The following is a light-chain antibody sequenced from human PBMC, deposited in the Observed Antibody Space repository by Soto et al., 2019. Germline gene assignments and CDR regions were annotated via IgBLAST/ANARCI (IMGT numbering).Light chain of an antibody. CDR1: RSVLYSSNNKNY. Sequence: DIVMTQSPDSLAVSLGERATVNCKSSRSVLYSSNNKNYLAWYQQKPRQPPKLLIYWASTRESGVPDRFSGSGSGTDFTLTISSLQAEDVAVYYCQQYYGTPWTFGQGTKVEIK. CDR3: QQYYGTPWT. J-gene: IGKJ1*01. V-gene: IGKV4-1*01. CDR2: WAS.